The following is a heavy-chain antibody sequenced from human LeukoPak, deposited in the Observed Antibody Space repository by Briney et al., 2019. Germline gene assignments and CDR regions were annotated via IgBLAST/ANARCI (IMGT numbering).Heavy chain of an antibody. V-gene: IGHV3-21*01. CDR2: ISSSSSYI. CDR3: ARDSTMAARRPFDY. D-gene: IGHD6-6*01. J-gene: IGHJ4*02. CDR1: GCTFSSYS. Sequence: KTGGSLRLSCAASGCTFSSYSRTWVRQAPGKGLEWVSSISSSSSYIYYADSVKGRFTISRDNAKNSLYPQMNSLRAEDTAVYYCARDSTMAARRPFDYWGQGTLVTVSS.